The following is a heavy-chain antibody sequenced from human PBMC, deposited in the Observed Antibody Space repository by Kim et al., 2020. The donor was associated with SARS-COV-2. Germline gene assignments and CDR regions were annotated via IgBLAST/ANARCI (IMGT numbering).Heavy chain of an antibody. CDR2: IYYSGST. J-gene: IGHJ6*02. CDR1: GGSISSGGYY. V-gene: IGHV4-31*03. CDR3: AREPAASNYYYYYGMDV. D-gene: IGHD2-2*01. Sequence: SETLSLTCTVSGGSISSGGYYWSWIRQHPGKGLEWIGYIYYSGSTYYNPSLKSRVTISVDTSKNQFSLKLSSVTAADTAVYYCAREPAASNYYYYYGMDVWGQGTTVTVSS.